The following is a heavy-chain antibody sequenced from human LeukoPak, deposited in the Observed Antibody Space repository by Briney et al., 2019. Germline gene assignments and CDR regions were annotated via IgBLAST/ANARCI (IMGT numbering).Heavy chain of an antibody. CDR1: GFTFSDYY. Sequence: GGSLRLSCAASGFTFSDYYMSWIRQAPGKGLEWVSYISSSSSYIYYADSVKGRFTISRDNAKNSLYLQMNSLRAEDTAVYYSARDSVPSSYDFWSGYFFEGNNFDYWGQGTLVTVSS. CDR2: ISSSSSYI. D-gene: IGHD3-3*01. CDR3: ARDSVPSSYDFWSGYFFEGNNFDY. V-gene: IGHV3-11*06. J-gene: IGHJ4*02.